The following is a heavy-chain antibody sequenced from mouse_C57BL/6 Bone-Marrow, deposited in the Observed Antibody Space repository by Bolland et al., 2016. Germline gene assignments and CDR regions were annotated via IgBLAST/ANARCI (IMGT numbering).Heavy chain of an antibody. CDR2: GDT. Sequence: GDTNYNGKFKGKATLTADKSSSTAYMQLSSLTSEDSAVYFCARSGDYDGAMDYWGQGT. J-gene: IGHJ4*01. D-gene: IGHD2-4*01. V-gene: IGHV1-82*01. CDR3: ARSGDYDGAMDY.